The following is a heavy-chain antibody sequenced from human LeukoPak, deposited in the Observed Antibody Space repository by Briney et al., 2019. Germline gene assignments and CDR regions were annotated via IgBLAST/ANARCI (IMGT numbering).Heavy chain of an antibody. CDR1: GGSISSYY. J-gene: IGHJ4*02. V-gene: IGHV4-59*01. CDR3: ARVPWGGYEPYFDY. CDR2: IYYSGST. D-gene: IGHD5-12*01. Sequence: SETLSLTCTVSGGSISSYYWSWIRQPPGKGLEWIGYIYYSGSTNYNPSLKSRVTISVDTSKNQFSLKLSSVTAADTAVYYCARVPWGGYEPYFDYWGQGTLVTVSS.